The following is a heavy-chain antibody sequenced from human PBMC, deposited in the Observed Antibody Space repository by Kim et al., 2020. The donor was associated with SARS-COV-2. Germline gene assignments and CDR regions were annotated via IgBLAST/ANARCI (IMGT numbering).Heavy chain of an antibody. V-gene: IGHV1-46*01. D-gene: IGHD1-26*01. CDR2: INPSGGST. CDR1: GYTFTSYY. Sequence: ASVKVSCKASGYTFTSYYMHWVRQAPGQGLEWMGIINPSGGSTSYAQKFQGRVTMTRDTSTSTVYMELSSLRSEDTAVYYCARVGESLGTRAPHFDYWGQGTLVTVSA. J-gene: IGHJ4*02. CDR3: ARVGESLGTRAPHFDY.